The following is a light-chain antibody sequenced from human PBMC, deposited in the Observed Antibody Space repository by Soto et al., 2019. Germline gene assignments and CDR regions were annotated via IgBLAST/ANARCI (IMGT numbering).Light chain of an antibody. V-gene: IGKV3-20*02. CDR3: QQSSSSPIT. CDR1: QTVSSNY. J-gene: IGKJ5*01. Sequence: RSWLPGERATLSCRASQTVSSNYLAWCQQRPGQAPRLLIYGASTRAAGIPARFSGSGSGTDFTLTISRLQPEDFATYYCQQSSSSPITFGQGTRLEIK. CDR2: GAS.